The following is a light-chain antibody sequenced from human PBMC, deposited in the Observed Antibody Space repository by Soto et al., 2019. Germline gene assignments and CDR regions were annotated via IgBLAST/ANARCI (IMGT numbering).Light chain of an antibody. CDR1: QSVRSN. Sequence: EILMTQSPATLSVSPGERATLSCRASQSVRSNLAWYQQKPGQAPRLLIDGASTRAPGTPARFTGSGSGTEFTLTISSLQPEDVAVYYCRQYNNWLTFGGGTKVEIK. CDR2: GAS. CDR3: RQYNNWLT. V-gene: IGKV3-15*01. J-gene: IGKJ4*01.